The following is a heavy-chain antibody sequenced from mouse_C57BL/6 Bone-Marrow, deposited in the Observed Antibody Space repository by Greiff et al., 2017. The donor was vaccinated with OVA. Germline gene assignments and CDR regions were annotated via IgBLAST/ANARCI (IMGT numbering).Heavy chain of an antibody. CDR1: GFSLTSYG. D-gene: IGHD1-1*01. J-gene: IGHJ4*01. V-gene: IGHV2-2*01. Sequence: QVHVKQSGPGLVQPSQSLSITCTVSGFSLTSYGVHWVRQSPGKGLEWLGVIWSGGSTDYNAAFISRLSISKDNSKSQVFFKMNSLQADDTAIYYCAGIYYYGSPDLDYWGQGTSVTVSS. CDR2: IWSGGST. CDR3: AGIYYYGSPDLDY.